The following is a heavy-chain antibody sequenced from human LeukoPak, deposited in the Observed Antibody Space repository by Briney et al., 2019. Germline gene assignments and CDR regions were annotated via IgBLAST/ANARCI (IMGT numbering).Heavy chain of an antibody. CDR1: GYTFTSYY. CDR3: ASSVVVVAATDY. Sequence: ASVKVSCKASGYTFTSYYMHWVRQAPGQGLGWMGIINPSGGSTSYAQKFQGRVTMTRDMSTSTVYMELSSLRSEDTAVYYCASSVVVVAATDYWGQGTLVTVSS. V-gene: IGHV1-46*01. D-gene: IGHD2-15*01. J-gene: IGHJ4*02. CDR2: INPSGGST.